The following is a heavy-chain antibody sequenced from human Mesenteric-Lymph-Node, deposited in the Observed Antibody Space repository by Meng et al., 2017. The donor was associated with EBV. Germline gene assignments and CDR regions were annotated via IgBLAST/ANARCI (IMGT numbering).Heavy chain of an antibody. D-gene: IGHD6-19*01. CDR1: GFTFSSYG. J-gene: IGHJ5*02. V-gene: IGHV3-30*18. Sequence: QVQLVGSGGGVVQPGRSLRLSCAASGFTFSSYGMHWVRQAPGKGLEWVAVISYDGSNKYYADSVKGRFTISRDSSKNTLYLQMNSLRAEDTAVYYCAKDFSSGDPPGGWFDPWGQGTLVTVSS. CDR3: AKDFSSGDPPGGWFDP. CDR2: ISYDGSNK.